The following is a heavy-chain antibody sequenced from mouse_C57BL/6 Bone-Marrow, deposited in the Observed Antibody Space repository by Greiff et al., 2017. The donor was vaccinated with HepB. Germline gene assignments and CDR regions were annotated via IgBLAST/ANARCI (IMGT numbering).Heavy chain of an antibody. Sequence: VQLQQSGAELVRPGASVTLSCKASGYTFTDYEMHWVKQTPVHGLEWIGAIDPENGGTAYNQKFKGKAILTADKSSSTAYMELRSLTSEDSAVYYGTRGRESTMVTTEYAMDYWGQGTSVTVSS. CDR3: TRGRESTMVTTEYAMDY. J-gene: IGHJ4*01. D-gene: IGHD2-2*01. V-gene: IGHV1-15*01. CDR1: GYTFTDYE. CDR2: IDPENGGT.